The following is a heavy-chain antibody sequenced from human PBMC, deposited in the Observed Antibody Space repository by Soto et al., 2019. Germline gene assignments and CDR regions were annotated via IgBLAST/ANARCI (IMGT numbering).Heavy chain of an antibody. CDR2: TYLDGRI. J-gene: IGHJ6*02. CDR1: GVPISSTSYF. D-gene: IGHD6-13*01. V-gene: IGHV4-39*01. CDR3: ARRGYGLDV. Sequence: QVQLQESGPRLVKPSETVSLTCPVSGVPISSTSYFWAWIRQPPGKGLEWIGSTYLDGRISYNPSLASRLTISVDTSKHHCSLTMTSGTASDTALYYCARRGYGLDVWGQGTTVKVSS.